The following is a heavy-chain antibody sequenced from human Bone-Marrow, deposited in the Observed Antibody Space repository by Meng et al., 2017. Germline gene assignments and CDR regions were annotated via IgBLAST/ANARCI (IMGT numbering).Heavy chain of an antibody. CDR1: GYNFPDYY. D-gene: IGHD6-25*01. CDR2: INPKSGDT. Sequence: QGQRGQSGAEVQKPGASVKVSCKPSGYNFPDYYIHWVRRAPGQGLEWMGRINPKSGDTHYAQKFQARVTMTGDTSISTAYMELSGLRSDDTAMYYCARDEDISAAGKLFGDYWGQGTLVTVSS. CDR3: ARDEDISAAGKLFGDY. V-gene: IGHV1-2*06. J-gene: IGHJ4*02.